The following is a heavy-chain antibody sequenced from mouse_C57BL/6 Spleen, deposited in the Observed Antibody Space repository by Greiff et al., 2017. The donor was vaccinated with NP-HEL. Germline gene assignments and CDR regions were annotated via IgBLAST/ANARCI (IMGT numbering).Heavy chain of an antibody. CDR1: GYTFTDYY. J-gene: IGHJ3*01. CDR2: INPNNGGT. Sequence: VQLQQSGPELVKPGASVKISCKASGYTFTDYYMNWVKQSHGKSLEWIGDINPNNGGTSYNQKFKGKATLTVDKSSSTAYMELRSLTSEDSAVYYCAREDSNSWFAYWGQGTLVTVSA. D-gene: IGHD2-5*01. CDR3: AREDSNSWFAY. V-gene: IGHV1-26*01.